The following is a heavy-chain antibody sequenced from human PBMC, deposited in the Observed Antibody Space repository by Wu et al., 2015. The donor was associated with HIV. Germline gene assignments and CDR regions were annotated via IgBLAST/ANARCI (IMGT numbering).Heavy chain of an antibody. CDR2: IIPSTGGT. Sequence: QVQLVQSGAAVKKPGASVRVSCKTSGYNFNDYYLHWVRQAPGQGLEWMGWIIPSTGGTHFAQRFQGRVTLTRDTSITTASMDLSSLTSDDTAVYYCARMIKYYYDHERNYYYCGVDVWGQGTTVTVSS. J-gene: IGHJ6*02. V-gene: IGHV1-2*02. CDR3: ARMIKYYYDHERNYYYCGVDV. D-gene: IGHD3-22*01. CDR1: GYNFNDYY.